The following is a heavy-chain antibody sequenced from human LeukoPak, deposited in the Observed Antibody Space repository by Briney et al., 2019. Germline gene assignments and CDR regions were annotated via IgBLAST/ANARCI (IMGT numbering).Heavy chain of an antibody. V-gene: IGHV4-39*07. D-gene: IGHD2-21*01. CDR3: ARERGAFAIHDAFDI. CDR1: GGSISSSSYY. CDR2: IYYSGST. J-gene: IGHJ3*02. Sequence: PSETLSLTCTVSGGSISSSSYYWGWIRQPPGKGLEWIGSIYYSGSTYYNPSLKSRVTISVDTSKNQFSLKLSSVTAADTAVYYCARERGAFAIHDAFDIWGQGTMVTVSS.